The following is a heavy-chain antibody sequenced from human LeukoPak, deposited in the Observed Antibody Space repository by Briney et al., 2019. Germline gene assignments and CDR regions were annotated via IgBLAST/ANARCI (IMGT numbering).Heavy chain of an antibody. CDR1: GFTFSSYA. CDR2: ISGSGGST. D-gene: IGHD3-22*01. V-gene: IGHV3-23*01. Sequence: GGSLRLSCAASGFTFSSYAMSWVRQAPGKGLEWVSAISGSGGSTYYADSVKGRFTISRDNSKNTLYLQMNSLRAEDTAVYYCAKRGDGDYYDSSGQGYFDYWGQGTLVTVSS. CDR3: AKRGDGDYYDSSGQGYFDY. J-gene: IGHJ4*02.